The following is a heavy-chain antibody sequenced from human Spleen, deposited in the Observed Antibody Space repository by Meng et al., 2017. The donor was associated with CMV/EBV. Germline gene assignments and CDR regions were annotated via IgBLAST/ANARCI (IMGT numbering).Heavy chain of an antibody. CDR1: GGSVSSGVYY. D-gene: IGHD2-2*02. Sequence: SETLSLTCTVSGGSVSSGVYYWSWIRKPPGKGLEWFRYIYYSGSNNYNPSLKTRVTISVDTSKNHFSLKLSSVTAADTDVYYCATVPGLGYCSSTSCYTGGYWGQGTLVTVSS. CDR3: ATVPGLGYCSSTSCYTGGY. J-gene: IGHJ4*02. V-gene: IGHV4-61*03. CDR2: IYYSGSN.